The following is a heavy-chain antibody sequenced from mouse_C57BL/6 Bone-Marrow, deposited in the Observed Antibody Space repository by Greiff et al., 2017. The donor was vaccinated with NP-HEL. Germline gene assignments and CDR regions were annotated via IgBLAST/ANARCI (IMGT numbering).Heavy chain of an antibody. V-gene: IGHV1-5*01. Sequence: VQLKESGTVLARPGASVKMSCKTSGYTFTSYWMHWVKPRPGQGLEWIGAIYPGNSDTSYNQKFKGKAKLTAVTSTSTAYMELSSLTNEASAVYYCTRGPGYDLAWFAYWGQGTLVTVSA. CDR3: TRGPGYDLAWFAY. D-gene: IGHD2-3*01. CDR2: IYPGNSDT. CDR1: GYTFTSYW. J-gene: IGHJ3*01.